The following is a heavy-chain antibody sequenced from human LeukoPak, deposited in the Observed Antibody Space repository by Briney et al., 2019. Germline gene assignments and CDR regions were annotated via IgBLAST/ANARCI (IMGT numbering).Heavy chain of an antibody. J-gene: IGHJ5*02. V-gene: IGHV4-4*01. CDR1: GGSISSSNW. D-gene: IGHD6-13*01. CDR3: ASPRRYSSSWSRRAGFDP. Sequence: SETLSLTCAVSGGSISSSNWWSWVRQAPGKGLEGSGEIYHSGSTNYNPSLKSRVTISVDTSKNQFSLKLSSVTAADTAVYCCASPRRYSSSWSRRAGFDPWGQGTLVTVSS. CDR2: IYHSGST.